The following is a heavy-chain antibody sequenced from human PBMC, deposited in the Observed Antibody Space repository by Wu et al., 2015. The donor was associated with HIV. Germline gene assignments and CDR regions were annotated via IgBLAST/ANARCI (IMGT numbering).Heavy chain of an antibody. Sequence: QVQLLQSGAEVKKPGASVMVSCKAAGYTFTECYIYWVRQAPGQGLEWMGWINPNRGGTKYAQKFQGRVTMTRDTAVSTAYMELNSLRSDDTAVYYCARLQSLSGFYSNADFWGQGTLVTVSS. D-gene: IGHD3-22*01. V-gene: IGHV1-2*02. CDR3: ARLQSLSGFYSNADF. CDR2: INPNRGGT. CDR1: GYTFTECY. J-gene: IGHJ4*02.